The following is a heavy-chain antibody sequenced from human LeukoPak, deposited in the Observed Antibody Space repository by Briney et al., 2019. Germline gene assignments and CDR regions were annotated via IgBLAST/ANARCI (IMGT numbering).Heavy chain of an antibody. Sequence: SETLSLTCTVSGGSITSYYWSWIRQPPGKGLEWIAYIYFTGTTNYNPSLKSRGTISVDTSKNQFSLKLSSETAADTAIYYCASQVVVNAFDIWGQGRMVTVSS. V-gene: IGHV4-59*01. CDR1: GGSITSYY. CDR3: ASQVVVNAFDI. J-gene: IGHJ3*02. D-gene: IGHD3-22*01. CDR2: IYFTGTT.